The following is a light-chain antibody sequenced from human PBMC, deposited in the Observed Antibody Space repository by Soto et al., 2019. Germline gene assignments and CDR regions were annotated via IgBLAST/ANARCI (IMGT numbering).Light chain of an antibody. CDR2: EVS. J-gene: IGLJ1*01. V-gene: IGLV2-14*01. CDR3: SSYTGTSTYV. Sequence: QSALTQPRSVSGSPGQSITISCTGTSSDVGGYSSVSWFQQHPGKAPKLIIYEVSNRPSGVSYRFSGSKSGNTASLTISGLQPEDEADYYCSSYTGTSTYVFGLGTKLTVL. CDR1: SSDVGGYSS.